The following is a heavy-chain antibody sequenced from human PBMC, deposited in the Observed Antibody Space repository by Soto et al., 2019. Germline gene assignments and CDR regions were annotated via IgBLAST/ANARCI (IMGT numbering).Heavy chain of an antibody. D-gene: IGHD2-2*01. V-gene: IGHV4-34*01. Sequence: QVQLQQWGAGLLKPSETLSLTCAVYRWSLSSFSWGGIRQSPGRGLEWIGEINQCGRTNYNPSLRSRATMSVDTADNQVSLTLSAVTAADTGVYDCASGVVVVPAARSRGFWFDRWGQGTLGTVSS. CDR2: INQCGRT. CDR1: RWSLSSFS. J-gene: IGHJ5*02. CDR3: ASGVVVVPAARSRGFWFDR.